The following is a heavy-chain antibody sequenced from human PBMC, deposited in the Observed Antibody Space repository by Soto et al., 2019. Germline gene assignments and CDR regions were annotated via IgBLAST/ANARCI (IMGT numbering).Heavy chain of an antibody. Sequence: GASVKVSCKASGYTFTGYYMHWVRQAPGQGLEWMGWINPNSGGTNYAQKFQGWVTMTRDTSISTAYMELSRLRSDDTAVYYCAGSSSSWFLHFDYWGQGTLVTVSS. CDR2: INPNSGGT. CDR1: GYTFTGYY. J-gene: IGHJ4*02. V-gene: IGHV1-2*04. D-gene: IGHD6-13*01. CDR3: AGSSSSWFLHFDY.